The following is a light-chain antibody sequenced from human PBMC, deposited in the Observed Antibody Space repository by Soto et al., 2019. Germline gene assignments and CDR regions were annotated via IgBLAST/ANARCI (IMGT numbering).Light chain of an antibody. J-gene: IGLJ2*01. CDR1: SSNIGSQP. V-gene: IGLV1-44*01. CDR2: PNT. Sequence: QSVLTQPPSASGTPGQRVTVSCSGSSSNIGSQPVNWYQQLPGTAPKLLIYPNTLRPSGVPDRFSGSKSGTSASLAISGLQSEDEADYYCAAWDDSLNGLVFGGGTKLTVL. CDR3: AAWDDSLNGLV.